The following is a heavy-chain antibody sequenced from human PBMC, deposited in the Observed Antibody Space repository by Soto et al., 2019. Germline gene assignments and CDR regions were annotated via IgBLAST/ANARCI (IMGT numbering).Heavy chain of an antibody. J-gene: IGHJ6*02. CDR2: ISYDGSNK. CDR3: ARDLTYYDFWSGYSPYYYYYYGMDV. CDR1: GFTFSSYG. D-gene: IGHD3-3*01. Sequence: PGGSLRLSCAASGFTFSSYGMHWVRQAPGKGLEWVAVISYDGSNKYYADSVKGRFTISRDNSKNTLYLQMNSLRAEDTAVYYCARDLTYYDFWSGYSPYYYYYYGMDVWGQGTTVTVSS. V-gene: IGHV3-30*03.